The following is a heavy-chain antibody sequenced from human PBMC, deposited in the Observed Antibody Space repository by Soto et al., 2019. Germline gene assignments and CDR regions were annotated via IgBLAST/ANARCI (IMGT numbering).Heavy chain of an antibody. Sequence: QVQLQESGPGLVKPSETLSLTCTVSGGSISSYYWSWIRQPPGKGLEWIGYIYYSGSTNYNPSLKSRVTISVDTSKNQFSLKLSSVTAADTAVYYCARGIDYGDYELFDYWGQGTLVTVSS. CDR2: IYYSGST. CDR1: GGSISSYY. V-gene: IGHV4-59*01. J-gene: IGHJ4*02. D-gene: IGHD4-17*01. CDR3: ARGIDYGDYELFDY.